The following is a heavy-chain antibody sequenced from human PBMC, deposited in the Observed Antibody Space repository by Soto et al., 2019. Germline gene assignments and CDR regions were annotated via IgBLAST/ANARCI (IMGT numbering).Heavy chain of an antibody. CDR1: GYTFTSYY. CDR3: ARGKTYYYDSSGNSALAY. Sequence: GASVKISCKASGYTFTSYYMHWVRQAPGQGLEWMGIINPSGGSTSYAQKFQGRVTMTRDTSTSTVYMELSSLRSEDTAVYYCARGKTYYYDSSGNSALAYWGQGSLVPVSS. CDR2: INPSGGST. V-gene: IGHV1-46*01. D-gene: IGHD3-22*01. J-gene: IGHJ4*02.